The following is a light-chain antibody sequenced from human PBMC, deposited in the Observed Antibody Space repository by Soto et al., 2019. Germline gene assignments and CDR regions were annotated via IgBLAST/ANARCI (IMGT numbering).Light chain of an antibody. CDR2: DAS. J-gene: IGKJ1*01. CDR3: LLDYAYFWA. V-gene: IGKV1-5*01. Sequence: GDRVTITCRASQSISSWLAWYQQKPGKAPKLLIYDASSLESGVPSRFSGSGSGTEFTLTISSLQPDDFATYYCLLDYAYFWAFGQGTKVDIK. CDR1: QSISSW.